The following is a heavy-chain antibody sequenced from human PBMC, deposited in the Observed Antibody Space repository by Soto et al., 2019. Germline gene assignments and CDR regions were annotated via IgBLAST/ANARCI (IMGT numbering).Heavy chain of an antibody. Sequence: QVQLVQSGAEVKKPGSSVTVSCKASGGTFSNYAINWVRQAHGQGLEWMGGIIPLFGTPNYAQKFQGRVTFTAHQSTSTAYMELRSLRSDDTAVYYCARGWETVGTTTPFAYWGQGTLVTVSS. J-gene: IGHJ4*02. D-gene: IGHD1-26*01. CDR1: GGTFSNYA. CDR2: IIPLFGTP. V-gene: IGHV1-69*01. CDR3: ARGWETVGTTTPFAY.